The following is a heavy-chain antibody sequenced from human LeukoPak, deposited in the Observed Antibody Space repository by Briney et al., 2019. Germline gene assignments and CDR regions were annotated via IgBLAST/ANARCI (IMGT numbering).Heavy chain of an antibody. V-gene: IGHV1-2*02. Sequence: GASVKVSCKASGYTFTGYYMHWVRQAPGQGLEWMGWINPNSGGTNYAQKFQGRVTMTRDTSISTAYMELSRLRSDDTAVYYCARDPRGYSYGGSWFDPWGQGTLVTVSS. CDR2: INPNSGGT. J-gene: IGHJ5*02. CDR1: GYTFTGYY. CDR3: ARDPRGYSYGGSWFDP. D-gene: IGHD5-18*01.